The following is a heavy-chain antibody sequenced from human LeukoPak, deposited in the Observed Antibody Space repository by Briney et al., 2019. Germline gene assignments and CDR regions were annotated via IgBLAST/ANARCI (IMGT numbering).Heavy chain of an antibody. CDR3: AKDMDYDILTGYDIFDY. D-gene: IGHD3-9*01. CDR2: ISGSGGST. CDR1: GFTFSSYG. J-gene: IGHJ4*02. V-gene: IGHV3-23*01. Sequence: GGSLRLSCAASGFTFSSYGMSWVRQAPGKGLEWVSAISGSGGSTYYADSVKGRFTISRDNSKNTLYLQMNSLRAEGTAVYYCAKDMDYDILTGYDIFDYWGQGTLVTVSS.